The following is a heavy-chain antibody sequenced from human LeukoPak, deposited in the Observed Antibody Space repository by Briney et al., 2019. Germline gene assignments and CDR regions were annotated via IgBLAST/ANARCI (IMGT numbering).Heavy chain of an antibody. CDR3: ARHNLYDSNGDGWYYFDY. Sequence: PSETLSLTCAVSGYSISSGYHWGWIRQPPRKGLEWIGSISHSGSTSYNPSLKSRVTISVDTSKNQFSLKLSSVTAADTAVYYCARHNLYDSNGDGWYYFDYWGQGTLVTVSS. J-gene: IGHJ4*02. V-gene: IGHV4-38-2*01. D-gene: IGHD3-22*01. CDR1: GYSISSGYH. CDR2: ISHSGST.